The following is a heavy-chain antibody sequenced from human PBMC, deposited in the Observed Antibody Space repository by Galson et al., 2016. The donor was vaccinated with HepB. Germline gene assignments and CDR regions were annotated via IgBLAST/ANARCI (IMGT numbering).Heavy chain of an antibody. CDR1: GGSVSSGGYY. V-gene: IGHV4-61*08. CDR2: IYYSGST. D-gene: IGHD1-14*01. Sequence: SETLSLTCTVSGGSVSSGGYYWTWIRQPPGKGLEWIGYIYYSGSTKYNPSLKSRVTISVDTSKNQFSLKLSSVTAADPAVYYCARERNHYGMDVWGQGTTVTVSS. CDR3: ARERNHYGMDV. J-gene: IGHJ6*02.